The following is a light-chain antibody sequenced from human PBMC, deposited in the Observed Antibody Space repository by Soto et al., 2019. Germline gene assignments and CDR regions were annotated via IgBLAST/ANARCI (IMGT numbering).Light chain of an antibody. J-gene: IGLJ2*01. V-gene: IGLV1-40*01. CDR2: TNS. Sequence: QSALTQPPSVSGAPGQRVTISCTGSSSNIGAGYDVHWYQHLPGTAPKLLIYTNSNRPSGVPDRFSGSRSGTSASLAITGLQAEDEAEYYCQSYDSSLSGVLFGGGTKLTVL. CDR1: SSNIGAGYD. CDR3: QSYDSSLSGVL.